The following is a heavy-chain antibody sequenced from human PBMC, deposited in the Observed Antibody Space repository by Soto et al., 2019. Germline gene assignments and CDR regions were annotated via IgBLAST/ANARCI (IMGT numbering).Heavy chain of an antibody. D-gene: IGHD2-8*02. CDR3: AKDYWDYYGMDV. Sequence: QVQLVESGGGVVQPGRSLRLSCAASGFTFSSYGMHWVRQAPGKGLEWVAVIWYDGSNKYYADSVKGRFTISRDNSKNTLYLQMNSLRAEDTAVYYCAKDYWDYYGMDVWGQGTTVTVSS. CDR2: IWYDGSNK. CDR1: GFTFSSYG. V-gene: IGHV3-33*06. J-gene: IGHJ6*02.